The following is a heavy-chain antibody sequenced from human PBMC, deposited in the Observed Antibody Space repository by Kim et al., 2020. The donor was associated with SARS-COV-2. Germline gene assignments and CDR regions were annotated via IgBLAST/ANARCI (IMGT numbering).Heavy chain of an antibody. CDR3: ASPAGYSYGFGSFDY. CDR2: INAGNGNT. V-gene: IGHV1-3*01. Sequence: ASVKVSCKASGYTFTSYAMHWVRQAPGQRLEWMGWINAGNGNTKYSQKFQGRVTITRDTSASTAYMELSSLRSEDTAVYYCASPAGYSYGFGSFDYWGQGTLVTVSS. CDR1: GYTFTSYA. J-gene: IGHJ4*02. D-gene: IGHD5-18*01.